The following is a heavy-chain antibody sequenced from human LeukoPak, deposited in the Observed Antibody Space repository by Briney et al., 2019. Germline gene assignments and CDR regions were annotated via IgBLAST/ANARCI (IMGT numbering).Heavy chain of an antibody. CDR1: GFSLSTSGMC. V-gene: IGHV2-70*11. D-gene: IGHD3-22*01. Sequence: SGPALVKPPQPLTLTCTFSGFSLSTSGMCGNWIRQPPVKALEWLARIDWDDDKYYSTSLKTRLTISKDTSKNQVVLTMTSMDPVDTATYYCARTDSDLAFDYWGQGTLVTVSS. J-gene: IGHJ4*02. CDR3: ARTDSDLAFDY. CDR2: IDWDDDK.